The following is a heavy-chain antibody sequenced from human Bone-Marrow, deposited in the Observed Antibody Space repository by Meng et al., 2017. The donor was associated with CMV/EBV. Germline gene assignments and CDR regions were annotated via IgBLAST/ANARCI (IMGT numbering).Heavy chain of an antibody. Sequence: SETLSLTCTVSGGSISSSSYYWGWIRQPPGKGLEWIGSIGYSGSTYYNPSPKSRVTISVDTSKNQFSLKLSSVTAADTAVYYCARDPLGYCSSTSLCVWGQGTTVTVSS. CDR1: GGSISSSSYY. CDR3: ARDPLGYCSSTSLCV. CDR2: IGYSGST. D-gene: IGHD2-2*01. J-gene: IGHJ6*02. V-gene: IGHV4-39*07.